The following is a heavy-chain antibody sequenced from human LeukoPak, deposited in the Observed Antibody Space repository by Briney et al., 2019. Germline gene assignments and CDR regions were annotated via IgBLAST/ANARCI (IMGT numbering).Heavy chain of an antibody. V-gene: IGHV1-69*13. CDR3: ARVGYYYGSGSREFDY. CDR2: IIPIFGTA. J-gene: IGHJ4*02. Sequence: VASVKVSCKASGGTFSSYAISWVRQAPGEGLEWMGGIIPIFGTANYAQKFQGRVTITADESTSTAYMELSSLRSEDTAVYYCARVGYYYGSGSREFDYWGQGTLVTVSS. D-gene: IGHD3-10*01. CDR1: GGTFSSYA.